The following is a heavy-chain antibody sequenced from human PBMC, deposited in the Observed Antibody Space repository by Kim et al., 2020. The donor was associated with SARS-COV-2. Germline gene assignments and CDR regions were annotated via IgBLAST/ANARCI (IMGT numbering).Heavy chain of an antibody. J-gene: IGHJ5*02. V-gene: IGHV3-30-3*01. CDR3: ARDLGAGFDP. Sequence: TKHYADTVKGRYTISRDNTKNTLYLQMNSLRAEDTAVYYCARDLGAGFDPWGQGTLVTVSS. CDR2: TK. D-gene: IGHD6-25*01.